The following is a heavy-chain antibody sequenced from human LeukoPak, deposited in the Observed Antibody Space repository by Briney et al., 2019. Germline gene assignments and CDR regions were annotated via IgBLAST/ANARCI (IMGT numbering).Heavy chain of an antibody. V-gene: IGHV1-69*05. J-gene: IGHJ3*02. D-gene: IGHD4-23*01. CDR2: IIPIFGTA. CDR3: ARSLWWYPEDAFDI. CDR1: GGTFSSYA. Sequence: ASVKVSCKASGGTFSSYAISWGRQAPGQGVEWMGGIIPIFGTANYAQKFQGRVTITTDESTSTAYMELSSLRSEDTAVYYCARSLWWYPEDAFDIWGQGTMVTVSS.